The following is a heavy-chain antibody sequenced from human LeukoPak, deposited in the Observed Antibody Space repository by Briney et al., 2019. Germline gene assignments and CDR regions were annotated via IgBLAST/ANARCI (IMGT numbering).Heavy chain of an antibody. J-gene: IGHJ4*02. V-gene: IGHV1-69*13. D-gene: IGHD5-24*01. CDR3: ARVRRRLQFPHPFDY. CDR1: GGTFSSYA. CDR2: IIPIFGTA. Sequence: ASVKVSCKASGGTFSSYAISWVRQAPGQGLEWMGGIIPIFGTANYAQKFQGRATITADESTSTAFMELSSLGSEDTAVYYCARVRRRLQFPHPFDYWGQGTLVTVSS.